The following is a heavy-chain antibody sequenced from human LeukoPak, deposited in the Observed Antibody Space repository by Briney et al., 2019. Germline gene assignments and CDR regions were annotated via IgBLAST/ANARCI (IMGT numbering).Heavy chain of an antibody. CDR1: GGSISSYY. CDR3: AGWTMVRGVMVKAFDI. Sequence: SETLSLTCTVSGGSISSYYWSWIRQPPGKGLEWIGYIYYSGSTNYNPSLKSRVTISVDTSKNQFSLKLSSVTAADTAVYYCAGWTMVRGVMVKAFDIWGQGTMVTVSS. D-gene: IGHD3-10*01. CDR2: IYYSGST. J-gene: IGHJ3*02. V-gene: IGHV4-59*01.